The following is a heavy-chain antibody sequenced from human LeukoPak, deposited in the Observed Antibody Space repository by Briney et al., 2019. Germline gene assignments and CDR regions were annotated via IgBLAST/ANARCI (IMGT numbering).Heavy chain of an antibody. CDR1: GYTFTGYY. CDR2: INPNSGGT. D-gene: IGHD2-15*01. Sequence: ASVKVSCKASGYTFTGYYMHWVRQAPGQGLEWMGWINPNSGGTNYAQKFQGRVTMTRDTSISTAYMELSSLRSEDTAVYYCARGSLVVVAATRFDYWGQGTLATVSS. V-gene: IGHV1-2*02. J-gene: IGHJ4*02. CDR3: ARGSLVVVAATRFDY.